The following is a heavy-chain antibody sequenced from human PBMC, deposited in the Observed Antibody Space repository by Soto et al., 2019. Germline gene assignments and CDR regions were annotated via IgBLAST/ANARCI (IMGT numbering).Heavy chain of an antibody. J-gene: IGHJ6*03. CDR1: GYTFTSYA. D-gene: IGHD3-3*01. CDR2: INAGNGNT. CDR3: ARVSPFWSGYYSYYMDV. Sequence: ASVKVSCKASGYTFTSYAMHWVRQAPGQRLEWMGWINAGNGNTKYSQKFQGRVTITRDTSASTAYMELSSLRSEDAAVYYCARVSPFWSGYYSYYMDVWGKGTTVTVSS. V-gene: IGHV1-3*01.